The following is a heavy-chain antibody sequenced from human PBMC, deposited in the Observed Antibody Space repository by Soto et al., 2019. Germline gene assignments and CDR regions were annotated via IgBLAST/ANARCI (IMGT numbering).Heavy chain of an antibody. D-gene: IGHD3-10*02. CDR2: ISYDGSNK. Sequence: QVQLVESGGGVVQPGRSLRLSCAASGFTFSSYGMHWFRQAPGKGLEWVAVISYDGSNKYYSDSVNGRFTISRDNSKNTRYLQMNRLRAEDTGVYYCAKDVGLYVSYYYGMDVWDQGTTVTVSS. CDR1: GFTFSSYG. CDR3: AKDVGLYVSYYYGMDV. V-gene: IGHV3-30*18. J-gene: IGHJ6*02.